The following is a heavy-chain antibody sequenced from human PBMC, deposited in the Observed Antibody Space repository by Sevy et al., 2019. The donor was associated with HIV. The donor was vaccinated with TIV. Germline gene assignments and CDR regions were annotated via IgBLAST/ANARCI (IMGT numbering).Heavy chain of an antibody. V-gene: IGHV3-7*01. CDR1: GFTFSGNW. CDR2: IKEDGSEK. CDR3: ARDAGYCSSTSCYRGDYFDY. Sequence: GGSLRLSCAASGFTFSGNWMSWVRQAPGKGLEWVAHIKEDGSEKYYVDSVKGRFTISRDNAKKSLYLQMNNLRAEDTAVYYCARDAGYCSSTSCYRGDYFDYWGQGTLVTVSS. J-gene: IGHJ4*02. D-gene: IGHD2-2*02.